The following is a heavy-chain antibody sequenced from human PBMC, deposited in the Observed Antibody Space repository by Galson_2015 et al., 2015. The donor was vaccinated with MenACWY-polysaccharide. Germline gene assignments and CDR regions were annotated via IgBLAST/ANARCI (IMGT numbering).Heavy chain of an antibody. V-gene: IGHV3-23*01. CDR3: AKEYYGSGANQGPLDY. D-gene: IGHD3-10*01. J-gene: IGHJ4*02. CDR1: GFTFSSYA. Sequence: SLRLSCAASGFTFSSYAMSWVRQAPGKGLEWVSAISGSGGSTYYADSVKGRFTISRDNSKNTLYLQMNSLRAEDTAVYYCAKEYYGSGANQGPLDYWGQGTLVTVSS. CDR2: ISGSGGST.